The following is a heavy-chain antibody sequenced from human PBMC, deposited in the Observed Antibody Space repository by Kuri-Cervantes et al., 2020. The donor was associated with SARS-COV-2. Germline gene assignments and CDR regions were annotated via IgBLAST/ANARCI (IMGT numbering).Heavy chain of an antibody. CDR2: ISAYNGNT. Sequence: ASVKVSCKASNYTYTSYGISWVRQAPGQGLEWMGWISAYNGNTNYAQKLQGRVTMTTDTSTSTAYMELRSLRSDDTAVYYCARENYDFWSGYTTLFDYWGKGTLVTVSS. V-gene: IGHV1-18*01. CDR1: NYTYTSYG. D-gene: IGHD3-3*01. CDR3: ARENYDFWSGYTTLFDY. J-gene: IGHJ4*02.